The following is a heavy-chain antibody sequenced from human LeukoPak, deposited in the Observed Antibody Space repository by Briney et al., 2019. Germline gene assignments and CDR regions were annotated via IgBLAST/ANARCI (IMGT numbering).Heavy chain of an antibody. J-gene: IGHJ6*03. CDR2: ISYSGNT. V-gene: IGHV4-38-2*01. CDR3: ARLPEFHTGHSYYMDV. CDR1: GYSIGSGYY. D-gene: IGHD1-14*01. Sequence: SETLSLTCSVSGYSIGSGYYWGWIRQPPGEGLEWFGSISYSGNTYYNPSLKTRITISVDTSKNQFSLKLRSVTAADTAIYYCARLPEFHTGHSYYMDVWSKGTTVTISS.